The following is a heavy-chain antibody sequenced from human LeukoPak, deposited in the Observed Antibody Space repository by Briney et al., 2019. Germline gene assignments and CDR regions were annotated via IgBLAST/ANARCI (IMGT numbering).Heavy chain of an antibody. V-gene: IGHV4-59*08. D-gene: IGHD3-3*01. CDR2: IYYSGST. J-gene: IGHJ3*02. Sequence: PSETLSLTCTVSGGSIRSYYWSWIRQPPGKGLEWIGYIYYSGSTNYNPSLKSRVTISVDTSKNQFSLKLSSVTAADTAVYYCARGDVDDFWSGYLYDAFDIWGQGTMVTVSS. CDR1: GGSIRSYY. CDR3: ARGDVDDFWSGYLYDAFDI.